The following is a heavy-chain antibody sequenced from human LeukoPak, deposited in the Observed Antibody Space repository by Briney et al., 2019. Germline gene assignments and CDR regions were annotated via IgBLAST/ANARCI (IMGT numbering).Heavy chain of an antibody. V-gene: IGHV5-51*01. CDR3: ASARRGDYYWWFDP. Sequence: GESLKISCKGSGYSFTGYWIGWVRQMPGKGLEWMGIIYPDNSNTRYSPSFQGQVTISADKSINAAYLHWSSPRASDTAIYYGASARRGDYYWWFDPWGQGTLVTVSS. J-gene: IGHJ5*02. CDR1: GYSFTGYW. CDR2: IYPDNSNT. D-gene: IGHD2-21*01.